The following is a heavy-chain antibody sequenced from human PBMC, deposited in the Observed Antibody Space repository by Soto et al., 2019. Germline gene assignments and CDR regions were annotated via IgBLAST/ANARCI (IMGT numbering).Heavy chain of an antibody. D-gene: IGHD3-22*01. CDR1: GSTFTSNN. CDR2: INPSGGST. J-gene: IGHJ4*02. V-gene: IGHV1-46*01. Sequence: QVQLVQSGAEVKKPGSSVKVSCKAPGSTFTSNNMHWVRQAPGQGLEWMGIINPSGGSTSYGQKFQGRVTMTRDTSTSTVYMELSSLRSEDTAVYYCASSDSSGYYRGRVPYWGQGTLVTVSS. CDR3: ASSDSSGYYRGRVPY.